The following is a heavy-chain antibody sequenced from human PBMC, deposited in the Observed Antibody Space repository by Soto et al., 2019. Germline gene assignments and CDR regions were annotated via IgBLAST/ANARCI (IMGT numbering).Heavy chain of an antibody. CDR3: AKDVGGHYCTPTSCLYFFHS. D-gene: IGHD2-2*01. J-gene: IGHJ4*01. V-gene: IGHV3-23*01. CDR2: ISDSGST. Sequence: EVQLLESGGGLVQPGGSLRLSCADSGFSFNNYAMNWVRQAPGQGLEWVSTISDSGSTYYADSVKGRFTISRDNSKNTLYLQMKSLRAEDTAVYFCAKDVGGHYCTPTSCLYFFHSWGRGTLVTVSS. CDR1: GFSFNNYA.